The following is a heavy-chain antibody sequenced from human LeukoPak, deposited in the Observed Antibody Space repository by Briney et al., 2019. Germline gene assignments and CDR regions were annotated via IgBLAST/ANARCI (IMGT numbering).Heavy chain of an antibody. Sequence: PGGSLRLSCAASGFTFSSYGMHWVRQAPGKGLEWVAFIRYDGSNKYYADSVKGRFTISRDNSKNTLYLQMNSLRAEDTAVYYCAKGATIFGVVPRDWFDPWGQGTLVTVSS. D-gene: IGHD3-3*01. V-gene: IGHV3-30*02. J-gene: IGHJ5*02. CDR1: GFTFSSYG. CDR3: AKGATIFGVVPRDWFDP. CDR2: IRYDGSNK.